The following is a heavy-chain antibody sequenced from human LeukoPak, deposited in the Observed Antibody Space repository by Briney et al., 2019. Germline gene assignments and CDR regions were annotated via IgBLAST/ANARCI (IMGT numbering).Heavy chain of an antibody. J-gene: IGHJ4*02. Sequence: GESLKISCKGSGYSFTSYWIGWVRQMPGKGLEWMGIIYPGDSDTRYSPSFQGQVTISADKSINTAYLQWSSLKASDNAMDYCARHIGSPLRVADYWGQGTLVTVSS. V-gene: IGHV5-51*01. CDR1: GYSFTSYW. CDR3: ARHIGSPLRVADY. CDR2: IYPGDSDT. D-gene: IGHD5/OR15-5a*01.